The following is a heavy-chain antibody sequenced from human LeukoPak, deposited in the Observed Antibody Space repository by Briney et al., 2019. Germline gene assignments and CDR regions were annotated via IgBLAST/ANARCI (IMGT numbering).Heavy chain of an antibody. V-gene: IGHV4-39*07. CDR1: GGSITNYY. CDR3: ARGNSYGYDFDY. J-gene: IGHJ4*02. Sequence: SETLSLTCTVSGGSITNYYWGWIRQPPGKGLEWIGSIYYSGSTYYNPSLKSRVTISVDTSKNQFSLKLSSVTAADTAVYYCARGNSYGYDFDYWGQGTLVTGSS. D-gene: IGHD5-18*01. CDR2: IYYSGST.